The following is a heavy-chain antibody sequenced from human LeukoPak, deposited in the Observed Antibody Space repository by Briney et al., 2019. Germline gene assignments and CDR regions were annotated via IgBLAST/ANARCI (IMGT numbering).Heavy chain of an antibody. J-gene: IGHJ5*02. CDR2: FDPEDGET. CDR3: ATGGIAVAGTGNWFDP. D-gene: IGHD6-19*01. Sequence: ASVKVSCKVSGYTFTELSMHWVRQAPGKGLEWMGGFDPEDGETIYAQKFQGRVTMTEDTSADTAYMELSSLRSEDTAVYYRATGGIAVAGTGNWFDPWGQGTLVTVSS. V-gene: IGHV1-24*01. CDR1: GYTFTELS.